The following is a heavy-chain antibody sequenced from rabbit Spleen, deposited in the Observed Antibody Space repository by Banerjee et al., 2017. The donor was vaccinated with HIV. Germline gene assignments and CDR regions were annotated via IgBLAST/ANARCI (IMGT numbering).Heavy chain of an antibody. CDR1: GFDFSSNA. CDR2: INAVTGKA. Sequence: QGQLVESGGGLVKPEGSLTLTCKASGFDFSSNAMCWVRQAPGKGLEWIACINAVTGKAVYASWAKGRFTFSKTSSTTVTLQMTSLTAADTATYFCARDLAGVIGWNFGWWGQGTLVTVS. V-gene: IGHV1S45*01. J-gene: IGHJ3*01. D-gene: IGHD4-1*01. CDR3: ARDLAGVIGWNFGW.